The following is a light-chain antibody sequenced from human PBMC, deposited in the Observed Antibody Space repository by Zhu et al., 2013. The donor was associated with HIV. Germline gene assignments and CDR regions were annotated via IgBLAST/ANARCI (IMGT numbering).Light chain of an antibody. Sequence: EIVMTQSPATLSVSPGERATLSCRASQSVSNNLAWYQQKPGQAPRLLIHGASNRATGIPDRFSGSVSGTEFTLTISRLEPEDFAVYYCQQYASSPRTFGPGTRVDVK. V-gene: IGKV3D-15*01. J-gene: IGKJ3*01. CDR3: QQYASSPRT. CDR2: GAS. CDR1: QSVSNN.